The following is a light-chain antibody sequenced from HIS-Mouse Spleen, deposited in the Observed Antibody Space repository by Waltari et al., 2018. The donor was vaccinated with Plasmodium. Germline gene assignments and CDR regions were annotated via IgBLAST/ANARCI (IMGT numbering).Light chain of an antibody. Sequence: DIQMTQSPSSLSASVGDRVTITCQASQDISNYLNWYQQKPGKSPNLLIYYSSNLETGVPSRVSGSGSGTDFTFTISSLQPEDIATYYCQQYDNLPLTFGGGTKVEIK. V-gene: IGKV1-33*01. CDR3: QQYDNLPLT. CDR1: QDISNY. J-gene: IGKJ4*01. CDR2: YSS.